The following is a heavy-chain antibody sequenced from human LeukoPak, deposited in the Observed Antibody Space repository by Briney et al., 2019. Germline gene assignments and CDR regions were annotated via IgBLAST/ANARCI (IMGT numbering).Heavy chain of an antibody. J-gene: IGHJ3*01. V-gene: IGHV3-74*01. Sequence: GGSLRLSCAASGLTFQNTWMHWISQAPGEGLVWVSRIINDGITTTYADSVKGRFTISRDNAKKTLYLQMNSLRADDTAVYYCAADGEYAFLVWGQGTMVTVSS. D-gene: IGHD5-24*01. CDR3: AADGEYAFLV. CDR2: IINDGITT. CDR1: GLTFQNTW.